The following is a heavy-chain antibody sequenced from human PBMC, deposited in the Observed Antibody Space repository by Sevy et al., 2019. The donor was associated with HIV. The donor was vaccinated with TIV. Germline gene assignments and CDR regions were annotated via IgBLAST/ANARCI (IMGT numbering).Heavy chain of an antibody. J-gene: IGHJ6*02. CDR3: ARDGLTYGGMDV. CDR2: TFYRSKWYN. D-gene: IGHD1-20*01. V-gene: IGHV6-1*01. Sequence: KQSQTVSLTCAISGDSVSSNSAAWNWIRQSPSRGLEWLGRTFYRSKWYNDYAVSVKSRITIKPDTSKNQVSLQLNSVTPEDTAIYYCARDGLTYGGMDVWGQGTTVTVSS. CDR1: GDSVSSNSAA.